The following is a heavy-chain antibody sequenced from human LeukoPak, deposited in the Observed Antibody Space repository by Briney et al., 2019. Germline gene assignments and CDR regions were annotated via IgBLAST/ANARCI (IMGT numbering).Heavy chain of an antibody. CDR1: GGTFSSYA. CDR2: IIPIFGTA. V-gene: IGHV1-69*01. Sequence: TSVKVSCKASGGTFSSYAISWVRQAPGQGLEWMGGIIPIFGTANYAQKFQGRVTITADESTSTAYMELSSLRSEDTAVYYCAREETMVRGAFDIWGQGTMVIVSS. J-gene: IGHJ3*02. CDR3: AREETMVRGAFDI. D-gene: IGHD3-10*01.